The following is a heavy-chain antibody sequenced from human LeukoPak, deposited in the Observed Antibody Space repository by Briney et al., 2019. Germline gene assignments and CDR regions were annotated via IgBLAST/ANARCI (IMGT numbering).Heavy chain of an antibody. V-gene: IGHV3-23*01. D-gene: IGHD1-26*01. Sequence: GGSLRLSCAASGFTFNSNFMSWVRQAPGKGLEWVSAISGSGGSTYYADSVKGRFTISRDNSKNTLYLQMNSLRAEDTAVYYCAKTFRGSYYFDYWGQGTLVTVSS. CDR2: ISGSGGST. CDR1: GFTFNSNF. J-gene: IGHJ4*02. CDR3: AKTFRGSYYFDY.